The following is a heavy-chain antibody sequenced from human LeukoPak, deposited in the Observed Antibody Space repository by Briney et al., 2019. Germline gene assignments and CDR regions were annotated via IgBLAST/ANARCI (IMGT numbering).Heavy chain of an antibody. CDR2: IYHTGST. CDR1: GGSISSGGYS. CDR3: ARAWFGQFQYYFDY. Sequence: SQTLSLTCAVSGGSISSGGYSWSWIRQRPGEGLEWIGYIYHTGSTYYNPSLKSRVTISVDRSKNQFSLKLSSVTAADTAVYYCARAWFGQFQYYFDYWGQGTLVTVSS. D-gene: IGHD3-10*01. J-gene: IGHJ4*02. V-gene: IGHV4-30-2*01.